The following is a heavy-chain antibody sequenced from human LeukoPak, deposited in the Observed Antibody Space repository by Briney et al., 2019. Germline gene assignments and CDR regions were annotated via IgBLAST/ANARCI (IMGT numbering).Heavy chain of an antibody. J-gene: IGHJ5*02. CDR3: IAFESGRYH. D-gene: IGHD2-15*01. CDR1: GFSFTNAW. Sequence: GGSLRLSCAASGFSFTNAWMNWVRQAPGKGLEWVGRVKRKSDGGTADYAAPVEGRFTISRDDSKNTLYLQINSLKTEDTAIYYCIAFESGRYHWGQGTLVTVSS. CDR2: VKRKSDGGTA. V-gene: IGHV3-15*01.